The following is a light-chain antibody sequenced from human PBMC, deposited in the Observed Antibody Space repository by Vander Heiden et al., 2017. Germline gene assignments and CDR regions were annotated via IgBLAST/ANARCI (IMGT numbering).Light chain of an antibody. J-gene: IGKJ5*01. CDR1: QSVSSY. CDR2: DAS. CDR3: QVRSSWTAST. Sequence: EIVLTQSPATLSLSPGERATLPCSASQSVSSYLAWYQQKPGQAPRLLIYDASNRANNIPARFSSSGSGTDFTLTISSGEPEDVAVYYCQVRSSWTASTFGQGTRLEIK. V-gene: IGKV3-11*01.